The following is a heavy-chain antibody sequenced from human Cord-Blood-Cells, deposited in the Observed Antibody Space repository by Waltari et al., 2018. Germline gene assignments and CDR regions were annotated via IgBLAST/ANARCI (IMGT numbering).Heavy chain of an antibody. V-gene: IGHV1-24*01. CDR1: GYTLTELS. CDR2: FDPEDGET. J-gene: IGHJ3*02. Sequence: QVQLVQSGAEVKKPGASVKVSCTVSGYTLTELSMHWGRQAPGKGLEWMGGFDPEDGETIYAQKFQGRVTMTEDTSTDTAYMELSSLRSEDTAVYYCATGLVRYCGGDCYSAFDIWGQGTMVTVSS. D-gene: IGHD2-21*02. CDR3: ATGLVRYCGGDCYSAFDI.